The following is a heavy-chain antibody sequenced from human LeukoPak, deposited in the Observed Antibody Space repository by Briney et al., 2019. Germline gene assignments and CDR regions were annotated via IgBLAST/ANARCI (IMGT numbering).Heavy chain of an antibody. D-gene: IGHD3-10*01. CDR2: INHSGST. Sequence: PSETLSLTCAVYGGSFSGYYWSWIRQPPGKGLEWIGEINHSGSTNYNPSLKSRVTISVDASKNQFSLKLSSVTAADTAVYYCARPSHGSGSYGYWGQGTLVTVSS. CDR1: GGSFSGYY. V-gene: IGHV4-34*01. CDR3: ARPSHGSGSYGY. J-gene: IGHJ4*02.